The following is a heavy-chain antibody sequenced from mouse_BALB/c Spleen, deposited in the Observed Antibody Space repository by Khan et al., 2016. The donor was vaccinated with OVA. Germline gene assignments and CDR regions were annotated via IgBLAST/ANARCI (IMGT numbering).Heavy chain of an antibody. CDR2: INPSTGYT. J-gene: IGHJ2*01. Sequence: VLLVESGAELAKPGASVKMSCKASGYTFINYWILWVKQRPGQGLEWIGYINPSTGYTEYNQNFKDKATLTADKSSSTAYMQLSSLTYEDSAVEDCARSGLRWDFEYWGQGTTLTVSS. D-gene: IGHD1-1*01. CDR3: ARSGLRWDFEY. CDR1: GYTFINYW. V-gene: IGHV1-7*01.